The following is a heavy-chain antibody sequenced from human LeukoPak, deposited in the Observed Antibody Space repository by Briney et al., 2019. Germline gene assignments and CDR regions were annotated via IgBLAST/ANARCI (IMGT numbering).Heavy chain of an antibody. V-gene: IGHV5-51*01. J-gene: IGHJ4*02. CDR1: GYSFTSYW. CDR2: IYPGDSDT. D-gene: IGHD4-11*01. CDR3: ARLDYSNYLYYFDY. Sequence: GASLKISCKGSGYSFTSYWIGWVRQMPGKGLEWMGIIYPGDSDTRYSPSFQGQVTISADKSISTAYLQWSSLQASDTAMYYCARLDYSNYLYYFDYWGQGTLVTVSS.